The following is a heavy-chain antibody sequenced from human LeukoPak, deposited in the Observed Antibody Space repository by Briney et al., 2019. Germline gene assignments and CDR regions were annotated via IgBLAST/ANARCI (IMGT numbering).Heavy chain of an antibody. Sequence: GGSLRLSCAASGFTFSSYSMIWVRQAPGKGLEWISYISSSSSTIYYADSVKGRFTISRDNAKNSLYLQMNSLRAEDTAVYFCARNLVATNFDYWGQGTLATVSS. V-gene: IGHV3-48*04. J-gene: IGHJ4*02. CDR2: ISSSSSTI. D-gene: IGHD5-12*01. CDR3: ARNLVATNFDY. CDR1: GFTFSSYS.